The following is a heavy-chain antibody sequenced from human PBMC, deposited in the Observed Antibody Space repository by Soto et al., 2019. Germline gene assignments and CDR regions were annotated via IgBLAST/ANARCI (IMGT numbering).Heavy chain of an antibody. D-gene: IGHD3-22*01. CDR2: INAGNGNT. V-gene: IGHV1-3*01. CDR1: GYTFTSYA. J-gene: IGHJ4*02. CDR3: AISDYYDSNGYSFDY. Sequence: GASVKVSCKASGYTFTSYAMHWVRQAPGQRLEWMGWINAGNGNTKYSQKFQGRVTITRDTSASTAYMELSSLRSEDTAVYYCAISDYYDSNGYSFDYWGQGTLVTVSS.